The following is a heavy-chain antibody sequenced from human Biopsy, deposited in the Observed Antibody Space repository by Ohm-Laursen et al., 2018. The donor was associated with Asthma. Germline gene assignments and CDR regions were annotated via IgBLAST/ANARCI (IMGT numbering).Heavy chain of an antibody. CDR2: VSWNSATI. V-gene: IGHV3-9*01. J-gene: IGHJ4*02. CDR1: GFKFDEYT. Sequence: SLRLSCSASGFKFDEYTMHWVRQAPGKGLEWVSGVSWNSATIGYADSVEGRFTISRDNAKNSVFLHMDSLRPEDTAFYYCAKVRSDWVITESFDYWGQGVLVTVSS. CDR3: AKVRSDWVITESFDY. D-gene: IGHD3-22*01.